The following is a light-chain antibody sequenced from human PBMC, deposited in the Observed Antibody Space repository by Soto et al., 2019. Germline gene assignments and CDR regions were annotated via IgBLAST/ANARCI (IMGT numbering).Light chain of an antibody. V-gene: IGKV3-15*01. J-gene: IGKJ1*01. CDR3: QQYNYWHKT. Sequence: EIVMTQSPATLSGSPGERATLSCRASESVDNNLAWYQQKPGQAPRLLMYGASTRATGVPTRFSGRGSGTEFTVTISSLQSEDFAVYYCQQYNYWHKTFGQGTKVDIK. CDR1: ESVDNN. CDR2: GAS.